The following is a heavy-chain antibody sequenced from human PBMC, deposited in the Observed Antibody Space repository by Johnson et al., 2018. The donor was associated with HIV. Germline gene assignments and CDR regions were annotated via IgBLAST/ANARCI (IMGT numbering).Heavy chain of an antibody. Sequence: QVQLVESGGRVVQRGGSLRLSCEASGFTFKTFGIHWVRQAPGKGLEWVSFIRHDGTSEYYADAVKGRFTVSRDNSQNILYLHMNSLRTDATAMYYCARGHIHSSSWSLGAFDIWGQGTMVTVSS. CDR2: IRHDGTSE. D-gene: IGHD6-13*01. J-gene: IGHJ3*02. CDR1: GFTFKTFG. V-gene: IGHV3-30*02. CDR3: ARGHIHSSSWSLGAFDI.